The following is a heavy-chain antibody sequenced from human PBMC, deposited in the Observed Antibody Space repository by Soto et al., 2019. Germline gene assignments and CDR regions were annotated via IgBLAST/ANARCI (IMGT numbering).Heavy chain of an antibody. Sequence: QVQLVQSGAEVKRPGASVKVSGKASGSTFTSYAMHWVRQAPGQRLEWMGWINAGNGNTKYSQKFQGRVTITRDTSASTAYMELSSLRSEDTAVYYCARGPGGPDGPGDYWGQGTLVTVSS. V-gene: IGHV1-3*01. J-gene: IGHJ4*02. CDR1: GSTFTSYA. D-gene: IGHD2-15*01. CDR2: INAGNGNT. CDR3: ARGPGGPDGPGDY.